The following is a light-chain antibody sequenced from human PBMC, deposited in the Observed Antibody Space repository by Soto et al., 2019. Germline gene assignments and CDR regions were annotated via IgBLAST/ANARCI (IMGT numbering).Light chain of an antibody. CDR2: GVS. Sequence: QSALTQPASVSGSPGQSITISCTGTSSDVGSYNYVSWYQQHPGKAPKLIIYGVSNRPSGVSNRFSGSKSGNTASLTISGLLAEDEAAYYCNSYTTNSSYVFGTGTKLTVL. V-gene: IGLV2-14*01. CDR3: NSYTTNSSYV. CDR1: SSDVGSYNY. J-gene: IGLJ1*01.